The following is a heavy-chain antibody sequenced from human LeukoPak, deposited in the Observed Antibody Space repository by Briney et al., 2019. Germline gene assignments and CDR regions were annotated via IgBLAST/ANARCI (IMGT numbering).Heavy chain of an antibody. D-gene: IGHD1-20*01. J-gene: IGHJ4*02. Sequence: PSQTLSLTCTVSGGSINNGNFFWTWIRQPAGKGLEWIGRVHTSGSTNYNPSLKSRLTISLDTSKNQLSLKLSSVTAADTAVYYCARGSRIDNLAFWGQGTLVTVSS. CDR3: ARGSRIDNLAF. CDR2: VHTSGST. V-gene: IGHV4-61*02. CDR1: GGSINNGNFF.